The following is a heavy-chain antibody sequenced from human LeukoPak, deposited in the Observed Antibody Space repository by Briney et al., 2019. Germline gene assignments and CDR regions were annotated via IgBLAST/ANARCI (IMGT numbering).Heavy chain of an antibody. D-gene: IGHD6-6*01. CDR2: INPSGGST. Sequence: GASVKVSCKASGYTFTSYYMHWVRQAPGQGLEWMGIINPSGGSTTYAQKFQGRVTMTRDTSTSTVYMELSSLRYEDTAVYYCARGRSIAARREAFDIWGQGTMVTVSS. CDR3: ARGRSIAARREAFDI. J-gene: IGHJ3*02. CDR1: GYTFTSYY. V-gene: IGHV1-46*01.